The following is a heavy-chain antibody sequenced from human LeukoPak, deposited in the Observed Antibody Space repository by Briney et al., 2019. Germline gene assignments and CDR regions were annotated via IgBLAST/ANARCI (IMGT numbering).Heavy chain of an antibody. CDR3: ARDLLVGATPPVLDY. D-gene: IGHD1-26*01. CDR2: IKQDGSEK. Sequence: QPGGSLRLSCAASGFTFSSYWMSWVRQAPGKGLEWVANIKQDGSEKYYADSVKGRFTISRDNAKNSLYLQMNSLRAEDTAVYYCARDLLVGATPPVLDYWGQGALVTVSS. J-gene: IGHJ4*02. V-gene: IGHV3-7*01. CDR1: GFTFSSYW.